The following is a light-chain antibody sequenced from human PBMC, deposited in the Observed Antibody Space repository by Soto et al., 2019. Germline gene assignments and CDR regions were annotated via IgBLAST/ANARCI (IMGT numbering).Light chain of an antibody. CDR1: LNVNSY. CDR2: DAS. V-gene: IGKV3-11*01. CDR3: QQRHMWPIT. J-gene: IGKJ5*01. Sequence: EIVMTQSPATLSVSPGERATLSCRASLNVNSYLAWYQQKPGQAPRLLIYDASNRAAGIPARFSGSGSGTDFTLTISSLEPEDSAVYYCQQRHMWPITFGQGTRLEIK.